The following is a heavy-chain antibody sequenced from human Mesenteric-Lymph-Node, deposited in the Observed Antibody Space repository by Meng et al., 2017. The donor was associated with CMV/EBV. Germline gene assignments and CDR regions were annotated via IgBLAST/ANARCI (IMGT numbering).Heavy chain of an antibody. Sequence: VSGFTFRNYNMNWVRQAPGKGLEWIAHISVSGNTIQYADSVKGRITLSRDDGKNSLSLEMHSLRAEDTAMYYCAKDNGGNSDYFDSWGQGTLVTVSS. CDR1: GFTFRNYN. CDR3: AKDNGGNSDYFDS. J-gene: IGHJ4*02. CDR2: ISVSGNTI. D-gene: IGHD4-23*01. V-gene: IGHV3-11*01.